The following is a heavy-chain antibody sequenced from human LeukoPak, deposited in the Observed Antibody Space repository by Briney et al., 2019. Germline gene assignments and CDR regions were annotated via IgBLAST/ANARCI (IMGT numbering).Heavy chain of an antibody. CDR3: ARAGPGDSSGYYRLFDY. CDR2: ISSSSSYI. CDR1: GFTFSSYS. Sequence: PGGSLRLSCAASGFTFSSYSMNWVRQAPGKGLEWVSSISSSSSYIYYADSVKGRFTISRDNAKSSLYLQMNSLRAEDTAVYYCARAGPGDSSGYYRLFDYWGQGTLVTVSS. D-gene: IGHD3-22*01. V-gene: IGHV3-21*01. J-gene: IGHJ4*02.